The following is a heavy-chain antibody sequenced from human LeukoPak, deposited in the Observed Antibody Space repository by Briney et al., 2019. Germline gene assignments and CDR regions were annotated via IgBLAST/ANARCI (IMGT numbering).Heavy chain of an antibody. V-gene: IGHV1-8*01. D-gene: IGHD1-1*01. CDR2: MNPNSGNT. J-gene: IGHJ3*02. CDR3: ARISANWNDEVYAFDI. CDR1: GYTSTSYD. Sequence: ASVKVSCKASGYTSTSYDINWVRQATGQGLEWMGWMNPNSGNTGYAQKFQGRVTMTRNTSISTAYMELSSLRSEDTAVYYCARISANWNDEVYAFDIWGQGTMVTVSS.